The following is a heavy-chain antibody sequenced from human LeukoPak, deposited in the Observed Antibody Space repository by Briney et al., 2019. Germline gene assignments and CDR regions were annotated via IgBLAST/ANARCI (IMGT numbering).Heavy chain of an antibody. Sequence: GGSLRLSCAASGFTFSSYSMNWVRQAPGKGLEWVSSISSSSSYIYYADSVKGRFTISRDNAKNSLYLQMNSLRAEDTAVYYCARASIRNGAYFDYWGQGTLVTVSS. V-gene: IGHV3-21*01. CDR3: ARASIRNGAYFDY. D-gene: IGHD1-1*01. CDR1: GFTFSSYS. J-gene: IGHJ4*02. CDR2: ISSSSSYI.